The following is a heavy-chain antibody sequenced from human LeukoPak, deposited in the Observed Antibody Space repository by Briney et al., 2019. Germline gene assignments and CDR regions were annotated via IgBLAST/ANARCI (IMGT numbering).Heavy chain of an antibody. D-gene: IGHD6-6*01. CDR3: ARDTHSYSSSSKSDAFDI. J-gene: IGHJ3*02. CDR1: GGSISSGGYY. V-gene: IGHV4-31*03. CDR2: IYYSGST. Sequence: SETLSLTCTVSGGSISSGGYYWSWIRQHPGKGLEWIGYIYYSGSTYYNPSLKSRVTISVDTSKNQFSLKLSSVTAADTAVYYCARDTHSYSSSSKSDAFDIWGQGTMVTVSS.